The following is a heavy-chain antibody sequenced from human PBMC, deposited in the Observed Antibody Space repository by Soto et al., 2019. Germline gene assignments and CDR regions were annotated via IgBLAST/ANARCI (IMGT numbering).Heavy chain of an antibody. CDR1: GFTFSSYA. CDR3: ARDLGAARPGPFDY. J-gene: IGHJ4*02. V-gene: IGHV3-30-3*01. Sequence: GGSLRLSCAASGFTFSSYAMHWVRQAPGKGLEWVAVISYDGSNKYYADSVKGRFTISRDNSKNTPYLQMNSLRAEDTAVYYCARDLGAARPGPFDYWGQGTLVTVSS. D-gene: IGHD6-6*01. CDR2: ISYDGSNK.